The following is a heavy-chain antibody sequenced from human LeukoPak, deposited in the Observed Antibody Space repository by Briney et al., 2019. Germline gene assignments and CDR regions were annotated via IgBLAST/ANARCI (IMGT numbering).Heavy chain of an antibody. J-gene: IGHJ4*02. Sequence: SQTLSLTCTVSGGSISSGGYYWSWIRQHPGKGLEWIGYIYYSGSTYYNPSFKSRVTISVDTSKNQFSLRLSSVTAADTAVYYCARAPFYYDSRGSPALYPFDNWGQGTLVTVSS. CDR2: IYYSGST. D-gene: IGHD3-22*01. V-gene: IGHV4-31*03. CDR3: ARAPFYYDSRGSPALYPFDN. CDR1: GGSISSGGYY.